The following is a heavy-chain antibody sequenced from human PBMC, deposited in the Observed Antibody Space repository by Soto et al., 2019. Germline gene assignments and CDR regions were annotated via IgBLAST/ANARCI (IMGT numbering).Heavy chain of an antibody. D-gene: IGHD5-18*01. Sequence: GGSLRLSCAASGFTFSSYWMYWVRQLPGKGLVWVSRIHYDGSSTSYADSVKGRFTISRDNAKNTLYLQMDSLRAEDTAVYYCARDYRNTALILWGQGTLVTVSS. J-gene: IGHJ4*02. CDR3: ARDYRNTALIL. CDR2: IHYDGSST. V-gene: IGHV3-74*01. CDR1: GFTFSSYW.